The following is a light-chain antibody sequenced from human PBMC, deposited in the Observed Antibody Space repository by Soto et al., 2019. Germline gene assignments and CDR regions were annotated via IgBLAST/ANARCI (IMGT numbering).Light chain of an antibody. J-gene: IGLJ2*01. CDR3: RSYTSSNTLI. Sequence: QSALTQPASVSGSPGQSITISCIGTSSDVGGYNYVSWYQQHPGKAPKVLISEVSDRPSGVSNRFSGSKSGNTASLTISGLQAEDEADYYCRSYTSSNTLIFGGGTKLTVL. CDR2: EVS. CDR1: SSDVGGYNY. V-gene: IGLV2-14*01.